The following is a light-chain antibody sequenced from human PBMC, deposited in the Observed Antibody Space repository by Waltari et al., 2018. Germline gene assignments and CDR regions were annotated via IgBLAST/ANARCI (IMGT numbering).Light chain of an antibody. J-gene: IGLJ1*01. CDR3: CSYAGSYPYV. CDR1: SSDVGGYNY. Sequence: QSALTQPRSVSGSPGQSVTISCTGTSSDVGGYNYVYWYQQPPGKAPKLMIYDVSKRPSGVPDRFSGSKSGNTASLTISGLQAEDEADYYCCSYAGSYPYVFGTGTKVTVL. V-gene: IGLV2-11*01. CDR2: DVS.